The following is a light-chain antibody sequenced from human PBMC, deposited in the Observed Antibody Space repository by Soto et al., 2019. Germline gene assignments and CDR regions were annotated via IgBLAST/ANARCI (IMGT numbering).Light chain of an antibody. Sequence: EIVLTQSPGTLSLSPGERATLSCRASQSVSSNNLAWYQQRPGQAPRVVIYGASTRATGIPERFSGSGSGNDFTLNISRLEPEDFAVYYCQQYGRSPFTFGPGTKVDIK. J-gene: IGKJ3*01. CDR3: QQYGRSPFT. CDR1: QSVSSNN. CDR2: GAS. V-gene: IGKV3-20*01.